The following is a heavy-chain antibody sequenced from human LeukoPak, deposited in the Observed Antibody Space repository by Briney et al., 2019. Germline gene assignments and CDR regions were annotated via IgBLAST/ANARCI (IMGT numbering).Heavy chain of an antibody. J-gene: IGHJ6*03. CDR2: IYYSGST. CDR3: AREAGLWFGEFSRPDYYYYMDV. Sequence: SETLSLTCTVSGGSISSGGYYWSWIRQHPGKGLEWIGYIYYSGSTYYNPSLKSRVTISVDTSKNQFSLKLSSVTAADTAVYYCAREAGLWFGEFSRPDYYYYMDVWGKGTTVTVSS. V-gene: IGHV4-31*03. D-gene: IGHD3-10*01. CDR1: GGSISSGGYY.